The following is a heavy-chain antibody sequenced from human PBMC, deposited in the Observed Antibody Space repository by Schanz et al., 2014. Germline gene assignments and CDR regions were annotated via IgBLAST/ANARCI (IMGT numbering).Heavy chain of an antibody. CDR2: IYQRGRP. D-gene: IGHD3-3*01. CDR3: ARRYDRRYHGMDV. CDR1: SGSFSRYS. V-gene: IGHV4-34*01. Sequence: AVYSGSFSRYSWSWIRQPPGKRLDWIGEIYQRGRPNYHPSLKSRMPISVDTYKIQLSLKLSCVTAADTAVYECARRYDRRYHGMDVCGIGNTVTVS. J-gene: IGHJ6*04.